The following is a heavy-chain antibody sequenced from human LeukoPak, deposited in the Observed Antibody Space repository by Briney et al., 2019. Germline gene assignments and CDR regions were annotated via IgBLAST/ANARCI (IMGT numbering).Heavy chain of an antibody. CDR1: GFTFSSYS. CDR3: ATGDDY. Sequence: KSGGSLRLSCAASGFTFSSYSMNWVRQAPGKGLEWVSSIGSDSTYIYYTDSVKGRFTISRDNAKNSLYLQMNSLRAEDTAVYYCATGDDYWGQGTLVTVSS. V-gene: IGHV3-21*01. CDR2: IGSDSTYI. D-gene: IGHD7-27*01. J-gene: IGHJ4*02.